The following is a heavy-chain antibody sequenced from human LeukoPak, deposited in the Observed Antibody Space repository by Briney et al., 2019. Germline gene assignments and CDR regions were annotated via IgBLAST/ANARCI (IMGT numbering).Heavy chain of an antibody. D-gene: IGHD6-6*01. Sequence: ASVKVPCKASGYTFTSYGFSWVRQAPGQGLEWMGWISAYDGNTNYAQKLQGRVTMTTDTSTSTAYMELRSLRSDDTAVYYCARDRWSSSSSEGALDIWGQGTMVTVSS. J-gene: IGHJ3*02. CDR1: GYTFTSYG. V-gene: IGHV1-18*01. CDR2: ISAYDGNT. CDR3: ARDRWSSSSSEGALDI.